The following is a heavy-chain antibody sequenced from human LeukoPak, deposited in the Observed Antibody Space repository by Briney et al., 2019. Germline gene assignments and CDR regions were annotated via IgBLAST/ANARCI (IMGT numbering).Heavy chain of an antibody. CDR1: GFTFSSYW. D-gene: IGHD2-15*01. CDR2: INSVVSST. CDR3: ARVDCSRRSCCFAS. V-gene: IGHV3-74*01. Sequence: GGSLRLSCAASGFTFSSYWMHWVRQTPGQGLGWVGRINSVVSSTRYADTAKGRLTISRDNATKTLDLQMSSLGAEDTAVDYCARVDCSRRSCCFASWGPRTLVSASS. J-gene: IGHJ4*02.